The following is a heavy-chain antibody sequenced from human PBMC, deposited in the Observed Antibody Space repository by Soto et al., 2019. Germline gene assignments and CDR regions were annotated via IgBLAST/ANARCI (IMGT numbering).Heavy chain of an antibody. J-gene: IGHJ4*02. CDR3: ARGFSAGKVSPPDY. CDR2: LNGSGGST. Sequence: EVRLLESGGGLVQPGGSLRLSCAASGFTFSNYAMTWVRQAPGKGLEWVSGLNGSGGSTSSADSVKGRFAISRDNSKNALYLQTNSLRDGDTAVYYCARGFSAGKVSPPDYWGQGTLVTVSS. V-gene: IGHV3-23*01. CDR1: GFTFSNYA. D-gene: IGHD3-10*01.